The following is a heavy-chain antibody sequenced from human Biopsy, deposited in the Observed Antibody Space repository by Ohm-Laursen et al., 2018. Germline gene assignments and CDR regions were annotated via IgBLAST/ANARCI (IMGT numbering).Heavy chain of an antibody. CDR3: ARHSFGSGRDF. D-gene: IGHD3-10*01. Sequence: PSETLSLTCTVTDGSISNIINYWGWIRQPLGKGLEWLGSIYHTGITPYNPTLKSPVPIFVDTSNNQFSLNLISLTAADTAVYYCARHSFGSGRDFWGQGTLVTVSS. CDR2: IYHTGIT. CDR1: DGSISNIINY. J-gene: IGHJ4*02. V-gene: IGHV4-39*01.